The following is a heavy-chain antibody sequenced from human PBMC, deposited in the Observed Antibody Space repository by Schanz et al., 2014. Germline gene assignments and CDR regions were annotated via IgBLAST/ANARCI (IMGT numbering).Heavy chain of an antibody. J-gene: IGHJ6*02. CDR2: INPNSGDT. CDR1: GYTFTDFY. CDR3: ASPRFQYYGMDL. Sequence: QVLLVQSGSELKKPGASVKLSCKASGYTFTDFYIHWVRQAPGQGLEWVGWINPNSGDTNHAQKFQGGVTMTTDTSIRTAYMEVSRLRSDDTAVYYCASPRFQYYGMDLWGQGTTVTVSS. D-gene: IGHD2-21*01. V-gene: IGHV1-2*02.